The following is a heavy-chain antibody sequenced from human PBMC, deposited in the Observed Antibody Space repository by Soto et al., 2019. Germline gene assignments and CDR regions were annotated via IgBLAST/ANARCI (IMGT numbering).Heavy chain of an antibody. V-gene: IGHV3-9*01. CDR3: AKAPCSGATCLPVAPFES. J-gene: IGHJ4*02. CDR1: GFNFYNYG. Sequence: EVHLVESGGGLVQPGRSLRLSCEASGFNFYNYGMHWVRQVPGKGLEWVSSISWNSGSVDYADSVQRRFTISRDNARNSLYMQINNLSPEDTAFYFCAKAPCSGATCLPVAPFESWGQGTLVTVSS. D-gene: IGHD2-15*01. CDR2: ISWNSGSV.